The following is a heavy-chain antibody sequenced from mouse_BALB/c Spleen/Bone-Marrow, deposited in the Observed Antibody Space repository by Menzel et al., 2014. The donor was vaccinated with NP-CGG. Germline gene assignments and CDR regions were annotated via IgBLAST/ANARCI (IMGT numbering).Heavy chain of an antibody. Sequence: VQLKESGPGLVKPSQTVSLTCTVTGISITTGNYRWSWIRQFPGNKLEWIGYIYYSGTITYNPSLTSRTTITRDTSKNQFFLEMNSLTAEDTATYFCARYHGNYFDYWGLGTPLTVSS. CDR2: IYYSGTI. J-gene: IGHJ2*01. D-gene: IGHD2-1*01. V-gene: IGHV3-5*02. CDR3: ARYHGNYFDY. CDR1: GISITTGNYR.